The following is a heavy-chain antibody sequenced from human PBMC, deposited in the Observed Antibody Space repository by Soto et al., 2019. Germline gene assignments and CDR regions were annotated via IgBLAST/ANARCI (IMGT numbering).Heavy chain of an antibody. J-gene: IGHJ4*02. V-gene: IGHV1-18*04. CDR3: AKDIRYSSSWYPFDY. Sequence: ASVKVSCKASGYTFTSYGISWVRQAPGQGLEWMGWISAYNGNTNYAQKLQGRVTMTTDTSTSTAYMELRSLRSDDTAVYYCAKDIRYSSSWYPFDYWGQGTLVNVSS. CDR2: ISAYNGNT. D-gene: IGHD6-13*01. CDR1: GYTFTSYG.